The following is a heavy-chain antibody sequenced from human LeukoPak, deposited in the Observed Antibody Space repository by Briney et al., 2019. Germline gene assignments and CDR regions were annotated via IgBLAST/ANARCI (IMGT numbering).Heavy chain of an antibody. CDR3: AKDREYYGSGSYQNWFDP. CDR2: IRYDGSNE. V-gene: IGHV3-30*02. J-gene: IGHJ5*02. D-gene: IGHD3-10*01. CDR1: GFIFSSYG. Sequence: AEGSLRLSCAASGFIFSSYGMHWVRQAPGKGLEWVTYIRYDGSNERYAESVRGRFTISRDNSKYTLFLQMNSLRSEDTAVYYCAKDREYYGSGSYQNWFDPWGQGTLVTVSS.